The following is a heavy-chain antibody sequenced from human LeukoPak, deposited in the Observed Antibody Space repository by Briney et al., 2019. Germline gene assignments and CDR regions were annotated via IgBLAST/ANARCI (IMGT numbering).Heavy chain of an antibody. J-gene: IGHJ4*02. CDR2: IRYDGSNK. D-gene: IGHD3-22*01. Sequence: GGSLRLSCAVSGFTFSGYGMHWVRQAPGKGLEWVAFIRYDGSNKFYADSVKGRFTISRGNSKNTLSLQMNSLRAEDTAVYYCARDKGYYDSSGYYSFDYWGQGTLVTVSS. CDR1: GFTFSGYG. CDR3: ARDKGYYDSSGYYSFDY. V-gene: IGHV3-30*02.